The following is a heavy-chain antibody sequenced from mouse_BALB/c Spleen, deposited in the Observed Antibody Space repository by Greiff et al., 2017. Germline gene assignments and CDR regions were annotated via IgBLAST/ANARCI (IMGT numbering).Heavy chain of an antibody. J-gene: IGHJ3*01. D-gene: IGHD3-1*01. CDR2: IYPYNGGT. CDR3: ATTARATFAY. Sequence: EVKLVESGPELVKPGASVKISCKASGYTFTDYNMHWVKQSHGKSLEWIGYIYPYNGGTGYNQKFKSKATLTVDNSSSTAYMELRSLTSEDSAVYYCATTARATFAYWGQGTLVTVSA. V-gene: IGHV1S29*02. CDR1: GYTFTDYN.